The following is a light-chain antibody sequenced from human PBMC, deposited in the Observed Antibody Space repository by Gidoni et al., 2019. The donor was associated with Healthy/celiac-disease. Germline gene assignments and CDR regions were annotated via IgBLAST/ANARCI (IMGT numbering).Light chain of an antibody. CDR1: NSNIGNHG. CDR2: YDD. V-gene: IGLV1-36*01. J-gene: IGLJ3*02. CDR3: AAWDDSLNGWV. Sequence: QSVLTQPPSVSEAPRQRVTISCSGSNSNIGNHGVNCYQQRPGMAPKLLIYYDDLLPSGVADRFSGSKSGTSASLAISGLQAEDEADYYCAAWDDSLNGWVFGGGTKLTVL.